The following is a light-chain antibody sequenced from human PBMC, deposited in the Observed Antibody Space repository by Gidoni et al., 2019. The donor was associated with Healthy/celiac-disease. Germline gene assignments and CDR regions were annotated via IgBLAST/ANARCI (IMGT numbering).Light chain of an antibody. V-gene: IGLV2-14*01. Sequence: QSALTQPAPVSGSPGQSITISCTGTSSDVGGYNYVSWYQQHPGKAPKLMIYEVSNRPSGVSNRFSGSKSGNTASLTISGLQAEDDADYYCSSYTSSSTVVFGGGTKLTVL. CDR2: EVS. CDR3: SSYTSSSTVV. CDR1: SSDVGGYNY. J-gene: IGLJ2*01.